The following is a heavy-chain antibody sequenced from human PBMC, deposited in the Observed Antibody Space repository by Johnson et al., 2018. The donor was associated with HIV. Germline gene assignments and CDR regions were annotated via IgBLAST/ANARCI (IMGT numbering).Heavy chain of an antibody. CDR1: GFTFDDYA. J-gene: IGHJ3*02. D-gene: IGHD7-27*01. V-gene: IGHV3-9*01. CDR3: ANLFRGDWGFDAFDI. CDR2: ISWNSGSI. Sequence: VQLVESGGGLVQPGRSLRLSCAASGFTFDDYAIHWVRQAPGKGLEWVSGISWNSGSIGYADSVKGRFTISRDNAKNSLYLQMNSLRAEDTALYYCANLFRGDWGFDAFDIWGQGTMVTVSS.